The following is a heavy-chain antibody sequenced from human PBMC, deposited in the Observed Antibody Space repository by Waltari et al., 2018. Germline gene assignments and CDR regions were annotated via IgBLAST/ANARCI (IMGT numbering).Heavy chain of an antibody. CDR1: GGTFSSYA. V-gene: IGHV1-69*10. CDR3: ASGNLYCSGCSRYSGPSDY. D-gene: IGHD2-15*01. Sequence: QVQLVQSGAEVKKPGSSVKVSCKASGGTFSSYAISWVRQAPGQGLEWMGGIIPILGIANYAPNFQARVTISAYKSTSTAYMGLSSLRSEDTAVYYFASGNLYCSGCSRYSGPSDYWGQGTLVTVSS. J-gene: IGHJ4*02. CDR2: IIPILGIA.